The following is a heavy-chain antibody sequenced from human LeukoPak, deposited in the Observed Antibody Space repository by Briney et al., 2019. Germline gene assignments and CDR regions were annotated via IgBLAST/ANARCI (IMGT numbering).Heavy chain of an antibody. Sequence: PSETLSLTCAVYGGSFSGYYWSWIRQPPGKGLEWIGEINHSGSTNYNPSLKSRVTISVDTSKNQFSLKLSSVTAADTAVYYCARGEDVVVPAAKQPLDVWGKGTTVTASS. CDR1: GGSFSGYY. J-gene: IGHJ6*04. CDR2: INHSGST. D-gene: IGHD2-2*01. CDR3: ARGEDVVVPAAKQPLDV. V-gene: IGHV4-34*01.